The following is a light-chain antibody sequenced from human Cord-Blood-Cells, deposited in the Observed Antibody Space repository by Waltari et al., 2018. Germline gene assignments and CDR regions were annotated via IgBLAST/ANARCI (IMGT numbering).Light chain of an antibody. CDR1: QSISSY. CDR3: QQSYSTPPIT. CDR2: AAS. Sequence: DIQMTQSHSSLSASVRDRVTITCRASQSISSYLNWYQQKPGKAPKLLIYAASSLQSGVPSRFSGSGSGTDFTLTISSLQPEDFATYYCQQSYSTPPITFGQGTRLEIK. J-gene: IGKJ5*01. V-gene: IGKV1-39*01.